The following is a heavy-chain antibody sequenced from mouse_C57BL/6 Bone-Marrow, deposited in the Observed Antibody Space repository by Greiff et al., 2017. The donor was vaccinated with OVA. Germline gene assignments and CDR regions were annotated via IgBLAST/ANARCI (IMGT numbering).Heavy chain of an antibody. J-gene: IGHJ3*01. CDR3: ANGRRKRDWFAY. V-gene: IGHV1-19*01. Sequence: VQLQQSGPVLVKPGASVKMSCKASGYTFTDYYMNWVKQSHGKSLEWIGVINPYNGGTSYNQKFKGKATLTVDKSSSTAYMELNSLTSEDSAVYYCANGRRKRDWFAYWGQGTLVTVSA. CDR2: INPYNGGT. D-gene: IGHD1-1*02. CDR1: GYTFTDYY.